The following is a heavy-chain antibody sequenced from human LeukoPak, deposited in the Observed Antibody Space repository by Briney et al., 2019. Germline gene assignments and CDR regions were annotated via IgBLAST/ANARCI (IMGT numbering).Heavy chain of an antibody. Sequence: PSETLSLTCTVSGGSISSYYWSWVRQPPGKGLEWIGYIHYSGSTSHNPSLKSRLTLSVDTSKKQVSLKLSSVTAADTAVYYCARFRRPWGESVGGPFDSWGQGTLVTVSS. V-gene: IGHV4-59*01. CDR1: GGSISSYY. CDR2: IHYSGST. CDR3: ARFRRPWGESVGGPFDS. J-gene: IGHJ4*02. D-gene: IGHD3-16*01.